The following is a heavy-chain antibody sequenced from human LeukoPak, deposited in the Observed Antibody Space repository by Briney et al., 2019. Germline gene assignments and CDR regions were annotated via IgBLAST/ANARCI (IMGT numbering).Heavy chain of an antibody. CDR1: GGSVSSGSYY. Sequence: SETLSLTCTVSGGSVSSGSYYWSWIRQPPGKGLEWIGYIYYSGSTNYNPSLKSRVTISVDTSKNQFSLKLSSVAAADTAVYYCARGTGELLFRFRYYFDYWGQGTLVTVSS. D-gene: IGHD1-26*01. V-gene: IGHV4-61*01. J-gene: IGHJ4*02. CDR2: IYYSGST. CDR3: ARGTGELLFRFRYYFDY.